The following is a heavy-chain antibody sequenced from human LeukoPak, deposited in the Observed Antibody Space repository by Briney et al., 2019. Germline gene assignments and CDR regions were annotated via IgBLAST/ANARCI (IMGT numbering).Heavy chain of an antibody. V-gene: IGHV1-69*06. CDR2: IVPIFGTA. Sequence: SVKVSCKASGGTFSSYVISWVRQAPGQGLEWMGGIVPIFGTANYAQKFQGRVTITADKSTSTAYMELSSLRSEDTAVYYCARGGPGYYGSGSPFDYWGQGTLVTVSS. CDR3: ARGGPGYYGSGSPFDY. CDR1: GGTFSSYV. J-gene: IGHJ4*02. D-gene: IGHD3-10*01.